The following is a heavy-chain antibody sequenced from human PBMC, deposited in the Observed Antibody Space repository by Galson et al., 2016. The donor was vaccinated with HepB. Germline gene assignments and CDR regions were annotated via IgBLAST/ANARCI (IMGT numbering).Heavy chain of an antibody. V-gene: IGHV3-33*01. Sequence: SLRLSCAASGFTFSYYGMHWVRQAPGKGLEWVSLIWYDESNKSYADSVKGRFTISRDNSKNTLYLQMNSLRVEDTAVYYCARDGCSTTTCYSDYYYYHGLDVWGKGTTVTVSS. CDR1: GFTFSYYG. D-gene: IGHD2-2*01. CDR3: ARDGCSTTTCYSDYYYYHGLDV. J-gene: IGHJ6*04. CDR2: IWYDESNK.